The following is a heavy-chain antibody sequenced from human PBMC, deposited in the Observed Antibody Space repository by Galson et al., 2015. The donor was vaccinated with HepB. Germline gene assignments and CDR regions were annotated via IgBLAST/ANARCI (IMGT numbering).Heavy chain of an antibody. Sequence: SLRLSCAASGFIFDDYTMHWVRQVPGKGLEWVSRISWNSGNIGYADSVKGRFTISRDNAENSLTLQMDSLTAEDTALYYCVKDMGHGDYGWAFDVWGQGTMVIASS. D-gene: IGHD4-17*01. V-gene: IGHV3-9*01. CDR3: VKDMGHGDYGWAFDV. J-gene: IGHJ3*01. CDR2: ISWNSGNI. CDR1: GFIFDDYT.